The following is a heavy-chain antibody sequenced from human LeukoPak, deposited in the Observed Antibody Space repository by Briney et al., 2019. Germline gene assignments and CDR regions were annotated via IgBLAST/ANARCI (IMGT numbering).Heavy chain of an antibody. CDR1: GFTVSSNY. CDR2: IGHTGSIT. CDR3: VRDGAVVTSGSYPWRYFQY. J-gene: IGHJ1*01. Sequence: GGSLRLSCAASGFTVSSNYMSWVRQAPGKGLEWVSYIGHTGSITDYADSVKGRFTVSRDNAKNSLYLQMNTLRAEDTAVYYCVRDGAVVTSGSYPWRYFQYWGLGTLVTVSS. V-gene: IGHV3-11*04. D-gene: IGHD3-10*01.